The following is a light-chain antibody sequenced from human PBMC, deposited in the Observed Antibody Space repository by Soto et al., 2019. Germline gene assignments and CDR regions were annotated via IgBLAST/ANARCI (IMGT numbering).Light chain of an antibody. CDR1: SSNIESNH. CDR2: KSN. Sequence: QSVLTQPHSASGTPGQTVTISCSGTSSNIESNHVSWYQQLPGTAPKLLFYKSNRRPSGVPDRFSASKSGTSASLAISGLRSEDEADYYCAAGDDSLRGVVFGGGTKLTVL. J-gene: IGLJ2*01. CDR3: AAGDDSLRGVV. V-gene: IGLV1-47*01.